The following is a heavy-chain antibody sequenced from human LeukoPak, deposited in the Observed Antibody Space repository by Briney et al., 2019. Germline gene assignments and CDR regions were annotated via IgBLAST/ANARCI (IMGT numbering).Heavy chain of an antibody. CDR1: GFTFSNYW. CDR3: ARESDSSGFGAFDI. Sequence: PGGSLTLSCAVSGFTFSNYWMSWVRQAPGKGLEWVANIKQDGSEKYYVDSVKGRFTISRDNAKNSLYLQMNSLRAEDTAVYYCARESDSSGFGAFDIWGQGTMVTVSS. CDR2: IKQDGSEK. J-gene: IGHJ3*02. D-gene: IGHD3-22*01. V-gene: IGHV3-7*04.